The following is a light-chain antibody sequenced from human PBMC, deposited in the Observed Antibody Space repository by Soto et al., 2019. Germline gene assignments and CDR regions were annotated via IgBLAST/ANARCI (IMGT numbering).Light chain of an antibody. J-gene: IGLJ1*01. CDR1: SSDVGGYNY. V-gene: IGLV2-14*03. Sequence: QSALTQPASVSGSPGQSITISCTGTSSDVGGYNYVSWYQHHPGKAPKLMIYDVSNRPSGVSNRFSGSKSGNTASLTISELQLEDETQHYCSLYTSCNTRQNVLGTGIKVT. CDR2: DVS. CDR3: SLYTSCNTRQNV.